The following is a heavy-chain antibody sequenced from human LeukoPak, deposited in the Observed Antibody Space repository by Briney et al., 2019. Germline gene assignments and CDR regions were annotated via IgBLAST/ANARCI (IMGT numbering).Heavy chain of an antibody. CDR2: IKQDGSVK. Sequence: GGSLRLSCAASGFAFSTYWMSWVRQAPGKGLEWVANIKQDGSVKNYVDSVKGRFTISRDNAKNSLYLQMNSLRADDTAMYYCVRGGYGPDYWGQGTLVTVSS. J-gene: IGHJ4*02. CDR1: GFAFSTYW. V-gene: IGHV3-7*03. CDR3: VRGGYGPDY. D-gene: IGHD5-12*01.